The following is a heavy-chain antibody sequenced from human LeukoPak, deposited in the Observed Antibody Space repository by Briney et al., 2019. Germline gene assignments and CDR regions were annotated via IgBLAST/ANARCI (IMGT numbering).Heavy chain of an antibody. D-gene: IGHD4-23*01. V-gene: IGHV3-7*01. J-gene: IGHJ4*02. CDR1: GFTFSSYW. Sequence: GGSLRLSRAASGFTFSSYWMSWVRQAPGKGLEWVANIKQDGSEKYYVDSVKGRFTISRDNAKNSLYLQMNSLRAEDTAVYYCARGHPHGWELYLDYWGQGTLVTVSS. CDR3: ARGHPHGWELYLDY. CDR2: IKQDGSEK.